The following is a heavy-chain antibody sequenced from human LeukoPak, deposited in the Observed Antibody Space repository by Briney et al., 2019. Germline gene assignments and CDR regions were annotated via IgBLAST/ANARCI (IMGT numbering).Heavy chain of an antibody. D-gene: IGHD6-19*01. CDR1: GFTFSSYC. J-gene: IGHJ6*03. CDR3: AKQGAVAGTRGSYYYYYYYMDV. CDR2: ISYDGSNK. Sequence: GGSLRLSCAASGFTFSSYCMHWVRQAPGKGLEWVAVISYDGSNKYYADSVKGRFTISRDNSKNTLYLQMNSLRAEDTAVYYCAKQGAVAGTRGSYYYYYYYMDVWGKGTTVTVSS. V-gene: IGHV3-30*18.